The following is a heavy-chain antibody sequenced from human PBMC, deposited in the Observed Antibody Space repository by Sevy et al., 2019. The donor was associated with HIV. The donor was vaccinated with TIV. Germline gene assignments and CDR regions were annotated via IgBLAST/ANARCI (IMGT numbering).Heavy chain of an antibody. CDR2: IIPIFGTA. CDR1: GGTFSSYA. CDR3: AGGDVRGGFWAGHTRRYGMDV. D-gene: IGHD3-10*02. Sequence: ASVKVSCKASGGTFSSYAISWVRQAPGQGLEWMGGIIPIFGTANYAQKFQGRVTITADESTSTAYMEASSRRSEDTAVYYCAGGDVRGGFWAGHTRRYGMDVWGQGTTVTVSS. V-gene: IGHV1-69*13. J-gene: IGHJ6*02.